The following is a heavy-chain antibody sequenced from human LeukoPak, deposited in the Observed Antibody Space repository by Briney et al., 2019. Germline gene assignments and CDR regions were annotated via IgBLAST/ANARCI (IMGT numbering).Heavy chain of an antibody. J-gene: IGHJ4*02. CDR2: ISTDGRDK. CDR1: GFSFSNYA. D-gene: IGHD1-1*01. Sequence: QPGRSLRLSCAASGFSFSNYAMHWVRQTPGEGLVWVAVISTDGRDKHYADSVKGRFTISRDNSKSTLYLQMNSLRAEDTAVYYCARESLNYYFDYWGQGTLATVSS. V-gene: IGHV3-30*04. CDR3: ARESLNYYFDY.